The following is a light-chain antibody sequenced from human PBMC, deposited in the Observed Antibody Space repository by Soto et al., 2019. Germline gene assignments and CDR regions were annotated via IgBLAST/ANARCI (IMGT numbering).Light chain of an antibody. Sequence: EMVVTESPPTLSVSPGYRSTLSFRASRSVNTNLAWYQQTPGQAPRLLIYGASSRATGLPPRFSGSGSGTEFTLTISSLQSEDFAVYYCQQYNSWPWTFGQGTKVDIK. CDR3: QQYNSWPWT. J-gene: IGKJ1*01. CDR1: RSVNTN. CDR2: GAS. V-gene: IGKV3-15*01.